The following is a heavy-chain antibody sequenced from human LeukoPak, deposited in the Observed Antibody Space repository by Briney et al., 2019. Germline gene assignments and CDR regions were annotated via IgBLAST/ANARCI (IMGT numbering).Heavy chain of an antibody. D-gene: IGHD3-3*01. J-gene: IGHJ3*02. Sequence: GGSLRLSCAASGFTVSSNYMSWVRQAPGKGLEWVSVIYSGGSTYYADSVKGRFIISRDNSKNTLYLQMNSLRAEGTAVYYLSNSNQYYVFDMWGQGPMVTVPS. CDR1: GFTVSSNY. CDR2: IYSGGST. CDR3: SNSNQYYVFDM. V-gene: IGHV3-66*01.